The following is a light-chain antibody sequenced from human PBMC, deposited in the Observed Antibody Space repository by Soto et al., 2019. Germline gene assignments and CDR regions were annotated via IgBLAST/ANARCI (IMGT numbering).Light chain of an antibody. V-gene: IGKV3-15*01. CDR3: QQYEKWRA. CDR1: QSIASN. CDR2: GTS. J-gene: IGKJ1*01. Sequence: EIVSTKCPASLCVSPGESATLSCRSSQSIASNLAGYQQRPGQAPRLLIYGTSTRATGIPARFSGSGSGTECTLTIVILQSEEFAVYYCQQYEKWRAVGQGTKVDIK.